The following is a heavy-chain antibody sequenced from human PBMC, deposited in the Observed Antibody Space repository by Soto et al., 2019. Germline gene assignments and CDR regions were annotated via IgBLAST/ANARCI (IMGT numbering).Heavy chain of an antibody. CDR2: ISYDGSNK. CDR3: AKEGRXVNDY. V-gene: IGHV3-30*03. Sequence: QVQLVESGGGVVQPGRSLRLSCAASGFTFSSYGMHWVRQAPGKGLEWVAVISYDGSNKYYADSVKGRFTISRDNSKNXXXXXXXXXXXXXXXXXYCAKEGRXVNDYWGQGTLVTVSS. J-gene: IGHJ4*02. CDR1: GFTFSSYG. D-gene: IGHD3-10*01.